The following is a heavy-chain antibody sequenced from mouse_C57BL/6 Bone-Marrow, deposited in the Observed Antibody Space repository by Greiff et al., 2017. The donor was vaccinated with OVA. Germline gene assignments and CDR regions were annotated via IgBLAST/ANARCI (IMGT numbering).Heavy chain of an antibody. CDR2: IYPGSGST. D-gene: IGHD2-4*01. Sequence: QVQLQQPGAELVKPGASVKMSCKASGYTFTSYWITWVKQRPGQGLEWIGDIYPGSGSTNYNEKFKSKATLTVDTSSSTAYMQLSSLTSEDSAVYYCARTIFYYDYGWFAYWGQGTLVTVSA. CDR3: ARTIFYYDYGWFAY. J-gene: IGHJ3*01. V-gene: IGHV1-55*01. CDR1: GYTFTSYW.